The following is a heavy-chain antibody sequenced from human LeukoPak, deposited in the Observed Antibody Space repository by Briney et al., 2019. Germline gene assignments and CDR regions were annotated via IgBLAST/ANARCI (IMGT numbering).Heavy chain of an antibody. J-gene: IGHJ5*02. CDR2: ISSSSSYI. CDR3: ARTSTGPSLAYCGGDCYSDWFDP. D-gene: IGHD2-21*02. Sequence: GGSLRLSCAASGFTFSSYEMNWVRQAPGKGLEWVSSISSSSSYIYYADSVKGRFTISRDNAKNSLYLQMNSLRAEDTAVYYCARTSTGPSLAYCGGDCYSDWFDPWGQGTLVTASS. CDR1: GFTFSSYE. V-gene: IGHV3-21*01.